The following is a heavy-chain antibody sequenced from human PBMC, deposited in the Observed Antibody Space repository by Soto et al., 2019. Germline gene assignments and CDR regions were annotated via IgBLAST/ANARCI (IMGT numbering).Heavy chain of an antibody. CDR2: ISYDGSNK. Sequence: GGSLRLSCAASGFTFSSYGMHWVRQAPGKGLEWVAVISYDGSNKYYADSVKGRFTISRDNSKNTLYLQMNSLRAEDTAVYYCAKDLIVGATTPNWFDPWGQGTLVTVSS. D-gene: IGHD1-26*01. J-gene: IGHJ5*02. CDR3: AKDLIVGATTPNWFDP. CDR1: GFTFSSYG. V-gene: IGHV3-30*18.